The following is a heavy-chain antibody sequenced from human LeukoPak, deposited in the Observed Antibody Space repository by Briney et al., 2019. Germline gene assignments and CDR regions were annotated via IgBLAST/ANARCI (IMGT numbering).Heavy chain of an antibody. V-gene: IGHV3-30*18. CDR2: ISYDGSNK. J-gene: IGHJ4*02. D-gene: IGHD4-17*01. CDR3: AKDLSEAVYGDYVSIFDY. CDR1: GFTFSSYG. Sequence: GGSLRLSCAASGFTFSSYGMHWVRQAPGKGLEWVAVISYDGSNKYYADSVKGRFTISRDNSKNTLYLQMNSLRAEDTAVYYCAKDLSEAVYGDYVSIFDYWGQGTLVTVSS.